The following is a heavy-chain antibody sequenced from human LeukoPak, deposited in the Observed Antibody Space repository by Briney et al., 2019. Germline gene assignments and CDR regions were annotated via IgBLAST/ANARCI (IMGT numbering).Heavy chain of an antibody. Sequence: DSVKVSCKASGYTFTGYYMHWVRQAPGQGLEWMGRINPNSGGTNYAQEFQGRVTTTRDTSISTAYMELSRLRSDDTAVYYCARPPMKSSLRVWFDPWGQGTLVTVSS. CDR1: GYTFTGYY. CDR3: ARPPMKSSLRVWFDP. J-gene: IGHJ5*02. V-gene: IGHV1-2*06. CDR2: INPNSGGT.